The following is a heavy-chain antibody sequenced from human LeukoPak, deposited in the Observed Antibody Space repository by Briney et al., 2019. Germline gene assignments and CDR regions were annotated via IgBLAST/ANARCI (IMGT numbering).Heavy chain of an antibody. V-gene: IGHV3-23*01. CDR2: ISGSDAGT. Sequence: GGSLRLSCVDLGGGRIIKKKSWVSQAPGKGMEWVSAISGSDAGTYDADSVKGRFTISRDNSKNTLYLQMNRLRAEDTAVYYCAKGSRGSCSRTYCYPFDYWGQGTLVTVSS. CDR3: AKGSRGSCSRTYCYPFDY. CDR1: GGGRIIKK. D-gene: IGHD2-2*01. J-gene: IGHJ4*02.